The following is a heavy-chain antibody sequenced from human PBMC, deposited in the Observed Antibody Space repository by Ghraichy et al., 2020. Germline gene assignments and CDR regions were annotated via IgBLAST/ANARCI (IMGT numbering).Heavy chain of an antibody. CDR1: GFTFSSYW. Sequence: GGSLRLSCAASGFTFSSYWMSWVRQAPGKGLEWVANIKQDGSEKYYVDSVKGRFTISRDNAKNSLYLQMNSLRAEDTAVYYCARDLSFYGSGSYRGANYYYGMDVWGQGTTVTVSS. D-gene: IGHD3-10*01. CDR3: ARDLSFYGSGSYRGANYYYGMDV. J-gene: IGHJ6*02. CDR2: IKQDGSEK. V-gene: IGHV3-7*03.